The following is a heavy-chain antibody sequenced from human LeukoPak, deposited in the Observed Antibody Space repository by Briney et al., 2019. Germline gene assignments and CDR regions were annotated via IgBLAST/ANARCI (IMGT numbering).Heavy chain of an antibody. J-gene: IGHJ4*02. V-gene: IGHV3-21*01. CDR3: ARDKVSVIPALDY. CDR2: INSRSNYI. Sequence: GGSLRLSCEASGFTFSNHNMNWVRQAPGKGLEWVSSINSRSNYIYYADSVKGRFTISRDNAKESLYLQMNSLRAEGTALYFCARDKVSVIPALDYWGQGTLVIVSS. D-gene: IGHD2/OR15-2a*01. CDR1: GFTFSNHN.